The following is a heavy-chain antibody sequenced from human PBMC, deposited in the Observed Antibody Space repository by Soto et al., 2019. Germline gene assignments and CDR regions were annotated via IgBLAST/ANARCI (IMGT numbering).Heavy chain of an antibody. V-gene: IGHV3-48*03. CDR1: GFTFSSYE. CDR2: ISSSGSTI. D-gene: IGHD3-22*01. CDR3: ARDGASRDDYYSSGYYHWYCDC. J-gene: IGHJ4*02. Sequence: GGSLRLSCAASGFTFSSYEMNWVRQAPGKRLEWVSYISSSGSTIYYADSVKGRFTISRDNAKNSLYLQMNSLRAEDTAVYYCARDGASRDDYYSSGYYHWYCDCWGQGTRVTVAS.